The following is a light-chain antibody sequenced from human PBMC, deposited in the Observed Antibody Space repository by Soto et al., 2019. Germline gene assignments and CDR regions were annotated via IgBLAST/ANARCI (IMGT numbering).Light chain of an antibody. CDR3: SSYTSSSTVV. CDR1: SSDVGGYNY. Sequence: QSALTQPASVSGSPGQSITISCTGTSSDVGGYNYVSWYQQHPGKAPKLMIYEVCNRPSGVSNRFSGSKSGNTASLTISGLQAEDEAEYYCSSYTSSSTVVFGGGTKVTVL. J-gene: IGLJ2*01. V-gene: IGLV2-14*01. CDR2: EVC.